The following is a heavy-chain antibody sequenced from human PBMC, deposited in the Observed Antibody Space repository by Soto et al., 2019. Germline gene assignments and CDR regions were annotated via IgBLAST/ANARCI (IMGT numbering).Heavy chain of an antibody. CDR2: IIPIFGTA. CDR1: GGTFSSYA. J-gene: IGHJ4*02. D-gene: IGHD3-22*01. Sequence: QVQLVQSGAEVKKPGSSVKVSCKASGGTFSSYAISWVRQAPGQGLEWMGGIIPIFGTANYAQKFQGRVTITADESTSIAYMELSSVRSEDTAVYYCAQRTRYYYDSSGYNYWGQGTLVTVSS. CDR3: AQRTRYYYDSSGYNY. V-gene: IGHV1-69*01.